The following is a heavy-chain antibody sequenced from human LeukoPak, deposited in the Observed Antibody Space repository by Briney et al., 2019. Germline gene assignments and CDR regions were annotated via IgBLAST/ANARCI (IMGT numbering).Heavy chain of an antibody. CDR2: IRYDGSNK. Sequence: QAGGSLRLSCAASGFTFSSYGMHWVRQAPGKGLEWVAFIRYDGSNKYYADSVKGRFTISRDNSKNTLYLQMNSLRAEDTAVYYCAKDRERFLEWLLTPYFDYWGQGTLGTVSS. D-gene: IGHD3-3*01. CDR1: GFTFSSYG. J-gene: IGHJ4*02. CDR3: AKDRERFLEWLLTPYFDY. V-gene: IGHV3-30*02.